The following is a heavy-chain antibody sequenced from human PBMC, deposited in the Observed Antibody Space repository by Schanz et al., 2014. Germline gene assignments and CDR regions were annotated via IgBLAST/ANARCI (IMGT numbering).Heavy chain of an antibody. J-gene: IGHJ4*02. CDR3: ARGGSGSHYRLDY. D-gene: IGHD1-26*01. CDR2: ISSASSTI. V-gene: IGHV3-48*01. Sequence: EVQLVESGGGLVQPGGSLRLSCAASGFTFSSYAMSWVRQAPGKGLEWVSYISSASSTINYADSMKGRFTVSRDNAENALYLQMNSLRAEDTGLYFCARGGSGSHYRLDYWGQGTLVTVSS. CDR1: GFTFSSYA.